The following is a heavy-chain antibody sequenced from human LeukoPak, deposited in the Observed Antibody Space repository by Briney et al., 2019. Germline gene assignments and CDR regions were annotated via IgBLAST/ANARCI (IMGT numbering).Heavy chain of an antibody. Sequence: GSLRLSCAASGFTFSSYSMNWVRQAPGKGLEWIGYIYYSGATNYSPSLRSRLTISVDTSKDQLYMTLNSVTAADTAVYYCARMGATTPHSANPDYWGQGTLVTVSS. J-gene: IGHJ4*02. CDR3: ARMGATTPHSANPDY. CDR2: IYYSGAT. V-gene: IGHV4-59*01. D-gene: IGHD1-1*01. CDR1: GFTFSSYS.